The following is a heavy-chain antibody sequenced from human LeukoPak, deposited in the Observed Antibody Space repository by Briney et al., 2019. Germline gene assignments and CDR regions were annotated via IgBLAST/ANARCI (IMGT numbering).Heavy chain of an antibody. CDR1: GGSISSSNW. D-gene: IGHD2-2*01. CDR2: IYHSGIT. Sequence: SETLSLICAVSGGSISSSNWWSWVRPPPGKGLEWIGEIYHSGITNYNPSLKSRVTISVDRSKNQFSLKLSSVTAADTAVYYCAGASRTYYIDYWGQGTLVTVSS. CDR3: AGASRTYYIDY. V-gene: IGHV4-4*02. J-gene: IGHJ4*02.